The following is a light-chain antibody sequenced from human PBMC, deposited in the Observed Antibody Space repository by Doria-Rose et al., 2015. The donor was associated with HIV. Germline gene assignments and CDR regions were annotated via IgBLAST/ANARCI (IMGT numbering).Light chain of an antibody. V-gene: IGKV4-1*01. CDR1: QSLLYTSKNY. Sequence: DIQVTQSPESLGMSLGERATLNCKSNQSLLYTSKNYLAWYQQKPGQPPKLLIYWASTRHSAVPARFSGSGSGTDFTLTISSLEAEDVAVYYCQQYYDTPSSGPGTTVDNK. J-gene: IGKJ3*01. CDR3: QQYYDTPS. CDR2: WAS.